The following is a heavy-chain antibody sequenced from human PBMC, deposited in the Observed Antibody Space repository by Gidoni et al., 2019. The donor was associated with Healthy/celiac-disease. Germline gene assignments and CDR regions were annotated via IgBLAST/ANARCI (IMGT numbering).Heavy chain of an antibody. Sequence: QVQLVQSGAEVKKPGASVKVSCKASGYTFTGYYMHWVRQAPGQGLEWMGWINPNSGGTNYAQKFQGRVTMTRDTAISTAYMELSRLRSDDTAVYYCARDGEWVTIFGVVIRGKFDYWGQGTLVTVSS. V-gene: IGHV1-2*02. D-gene: IGHD3-3*01. CDR3: ARDGEWVTIFGVVIRGKFDY. J-gene: IGHJ4*02. CDR2: INPNSGGT. CDR1: GYTFTGYY.